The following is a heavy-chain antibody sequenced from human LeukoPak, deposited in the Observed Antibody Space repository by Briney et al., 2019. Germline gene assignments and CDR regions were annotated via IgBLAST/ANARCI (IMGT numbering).Heavy chain of an antibody. Sequence: SETLSLTCAVYGGSFSGYYWSWIRQPPGKGLEWIGEINHSGSTNYNPSLKSRVTISVDTSKNQFSLKLSSVTAADTAVYYCARGLTTVTTFDYWGQGTLVTVSS. CDR3: ARGLTTVTTFDY. D-gene: IGHD4-17*01. J-gene: IGHJ4*02. V-gene: IGHV4-34*01. CDR1: GGSFSGYY. CDR2: INHSGST.